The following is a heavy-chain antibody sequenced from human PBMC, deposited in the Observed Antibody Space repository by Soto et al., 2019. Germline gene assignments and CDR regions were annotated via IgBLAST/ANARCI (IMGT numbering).Heavy chain of an antibody. J-gene: IGHJ6*02. CDR1: GGSISSGGYS. Sequence: QLKLQESGSGLVKPSQTLSLTCAVSGGSISSGGYSWGWIRQPPGKCLEWIGYIYHSGSTYYNPSLKRRVTISVDRSKNQFSLKLSSVTAADTAVYYCARRRGFPYYYGMDVWGQGTTVTVSS. D-gene: IGHD5-12*01. CDR2: IYHSGST. V-gene: IGHV4-30-2*01. CDR3: ARRRGFPYYYGMDV.